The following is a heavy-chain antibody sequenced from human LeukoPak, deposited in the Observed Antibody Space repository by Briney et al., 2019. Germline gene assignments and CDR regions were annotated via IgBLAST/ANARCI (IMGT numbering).Heavy chain of an antibody. Sequence: GGSLRLSCAASGFTVSSNYMSWVRQASGKGPEWVSVIYSDGSTYYADSVKGRFTISRDTSKNTLYLQMNSLRTEDTAVCYCARDLAAGGTYPHYWGQGTLVSVSS. D-gene: IGHD6-13*01. CDR3: ARDLAAGGTYPHY. CDR2: IYSDGST. V-gene: IGHV3-53*01. J-gene: IGHJ4*02. CDR1: GFTVSSNY.